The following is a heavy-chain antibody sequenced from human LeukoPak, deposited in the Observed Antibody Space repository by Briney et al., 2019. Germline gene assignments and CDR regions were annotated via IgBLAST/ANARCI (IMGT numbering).Heavy chain of an antibody. CDR3: ARVLTGGAARGTTCFDP. Sequence: ASVKVSCKASGCTFTSYGITWVRQAPGQGPEWMGWISGYNGDTNYAQKFQGRVIMTTDTSTSTAYMELWSLRSDDTAVYYCARVLTGGAARGTTCFDPWGHGTLVTVSS. CDR2: ISGYNGDT. CDR1: GCTFTSYG. D-gene: IGHD3-16*01. V-gene: IGHV1-18*01. J-gene: IGHJ5*02.